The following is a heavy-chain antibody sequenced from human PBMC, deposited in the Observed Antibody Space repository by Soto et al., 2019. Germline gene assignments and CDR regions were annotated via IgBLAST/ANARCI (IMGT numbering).Heavy chain of an antibody. CDR1: GYDFTTYG. CDR3: ARGRYGDY. D-gene: IGHD1-1*01. CDR2: ISAHNGNT. J-gene: IGHJ4*02. V-gene: IGHV1-18*01. Sequence: VQSGAEVKKPGASVKVSCKGSGYDFTTYGITWVRQAPGQGLEWMAWISAHNGNTDYAQKLQGRVTVTRDTSTSTAYMELRSLRSDDTAVYYCARGRYGDYWGQGALVTVSS.